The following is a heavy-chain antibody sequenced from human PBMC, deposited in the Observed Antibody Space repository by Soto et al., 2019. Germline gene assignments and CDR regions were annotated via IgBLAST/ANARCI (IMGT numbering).Heavy chain of an antibody. V-gene: IGHV1-69*01. CDR1: GGTFSSYA. CDR3: VREPGYSSSWYVYYYYGMDV. D-gene: IGHD6-13*01. J-gene: IGHJ6*02. Sequence: QVQLVQSGAEVKKPGSSVKVSCKASGGTFSSYAISWLRQAPGQGLEWMGGIIPIFGTANYAQKFQGRVTITADESTSTAYMELSSLRSEDTVVYYCVREPGYSSSWYVYYYYGMDVWGQGTTVTACS. CDR2: IIPIFGTA.